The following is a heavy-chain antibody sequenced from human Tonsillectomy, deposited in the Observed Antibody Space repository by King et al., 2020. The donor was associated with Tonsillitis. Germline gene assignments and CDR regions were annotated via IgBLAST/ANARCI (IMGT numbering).Heavy chain of an antibody. CDR3: ARGDTAMDAFDY. J-gene: IGHJ4*02. V-gene: IGHV3-13*04. Sequence: VQLVESGGGLVQPGGSLRLSCSASGFTFSSYDMHWVRQATGKGLEWVEAIGTAGDTYYPGSVKGRFTISRENAKNSLYLQMNSLRAGDTAVYYCARGDTAMDAFDYWGQGTLVTVSS. D-gene: IGHD5-18*01. CDR2: IGTAGDT. CDR1: GFTFSSYD.